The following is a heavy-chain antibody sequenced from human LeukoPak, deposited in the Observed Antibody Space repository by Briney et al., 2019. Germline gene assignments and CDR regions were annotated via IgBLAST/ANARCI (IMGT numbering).Heavy chain of an antibody. CDR2: IRYDGSNK. D-gene: IGHD2-15*01. V-gene: IGHV3-30*02. Sequence: GGSLRLSCAASGFTFSSYGMHWVRQAPGKGLEWVAFIRYDGSNKYYADSVKGRFTISRDNSKNTLYLQMNSLRAEDTAVYYCARDFGYCSGGSCYSWRYFDYWGQGTLVTVSS. CDR3: ARDFGYCSGGSCYSWRYFDY. CDR1: GFTFSSYG. J-gene: IGHJ4*02.